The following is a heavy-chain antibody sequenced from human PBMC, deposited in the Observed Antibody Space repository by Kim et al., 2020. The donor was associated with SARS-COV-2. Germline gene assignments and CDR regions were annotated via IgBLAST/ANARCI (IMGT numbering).Heavy chain of an antibody. CDR2: ISGSGGST. D-gene: IGHD6-13*01. CDR3: AKDPDIYLSSSWYGVDV. J-gene: IGHJ6*02. CDR1: GFTFSSYA. Sequence: GGSLRLSCAASGFTFSSYAMSWVRQAPGKGLEWVSAISGSGGSTYYADSVKGRFTISRDNSKNTLYLQMNSLRAEDTAVYYCAKDPDIYLSSSWYGVDVCGQGTTRTVSS. V-gene: IGHV3-23*01.